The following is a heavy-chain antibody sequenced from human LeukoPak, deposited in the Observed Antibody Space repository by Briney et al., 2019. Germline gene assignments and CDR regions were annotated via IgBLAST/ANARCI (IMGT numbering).Heavy chain of an antibody. V-gene: IGHV1-69*13. J-gene: IGHJ6*03. CDR2: IIPIFGTA. CDR3: ARGVVVVVPAVDAGSYYYYMDV. D-gene: IGHD2-2*01. CDR1: GGTFSSYA. Sequence: SVKVSCKASGGTFSSYAISWVRQAPGQGLEWMGGIIPIFGTANYAQKFQGRVTITADESTSTAYMELSSLRSEDTAVYYCARGVVVVVPAVDAGSYYYYMDVWGKGTTVTVSS.